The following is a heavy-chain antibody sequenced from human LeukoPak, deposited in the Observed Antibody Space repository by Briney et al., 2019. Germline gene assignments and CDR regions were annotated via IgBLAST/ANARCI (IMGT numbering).Heavy chain of an antibody. CDR3: AKVFEVRGARRPKDD. J-gene: IGHJ4*02. D-gene: IGHD3-10*01. V-gene: IGHV3-30*18. CDR1: GFTFSDYG. CDR2: ISYDGGNK. Sequence: PGGSLRLSCAASGFTFSDYGMHWVRQAPGKGLEWVALISYDGGNKFYADSVRDRFTISRDNSKNTLFLQMNSLRIEDTAVYYCAKVFEVRGARRPKDDWGQGTLVIVSS.